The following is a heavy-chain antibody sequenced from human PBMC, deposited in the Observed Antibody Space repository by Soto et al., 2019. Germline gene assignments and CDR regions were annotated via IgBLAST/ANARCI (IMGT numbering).Heavy chain of an antibody. D-gene: IGHD6-13*01. Sequence: PGEPLRIPCKGPRDSFTTNWIAWVRQMPGKGLEWMGIIYPGDSDTRYSPSFQGQVTISADRSIKTAYLQWNSLKASDTAIYYCARIPFSSSFYDYWGQGTLVTVSS. J-gene: IGHJ4*02. V-gene: IGHV5-51*01. CDR1: RDSFTTNW. CDR3: ARIPFSSSFYDY. CDR2: IYPGDSDT.